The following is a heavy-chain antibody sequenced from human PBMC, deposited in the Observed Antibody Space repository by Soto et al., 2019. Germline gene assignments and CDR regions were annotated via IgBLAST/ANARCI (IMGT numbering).Heavy chain of an antibody. D-gene: IGHD6-6*01. CDR1: GFTVNTNY. V-gene: IGHV3-53*02. CDR2: IHSDGST. CDR3: AGEAGSSRYYYGLDV. Sequence: ELQLVETGGGLMQPGGSLRLSCAASGFTVNTNYMTWVRQAPGKGLEWVSVIHSDGSTYYADSVKGRFTISRDNSRNTLFLQLNSLRAEDTAVYHCAGEAGSSRYYYGLDVWGQGTTVTVSS. J-gene: IGHJ6*02.